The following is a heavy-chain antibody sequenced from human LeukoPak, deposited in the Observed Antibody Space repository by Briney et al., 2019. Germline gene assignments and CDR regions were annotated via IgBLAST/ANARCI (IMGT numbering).Heavy chain of an antibody. CDR2: IYHSGST. Sequence: PSETLSLTCAVSGYSISSGYYWGWIRQPPGKGLEWIGSIYHSGSTYYNPSLKSRVTISVDTSKNQFSLKLSSVTAADTDVYYCARRTVTTSYFDYWGQGTLVTVFS. CDR3: ARRTVTTSYFDY. CDR1: GYSISSGYY. V-gene: IGHV4-38-2*01. D-gene: IGHD4-11*01. J-gene: IGHJ4*02.